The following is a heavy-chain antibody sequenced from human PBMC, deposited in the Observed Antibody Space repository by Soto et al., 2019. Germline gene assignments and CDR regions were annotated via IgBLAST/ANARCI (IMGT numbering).Heavy chain of an antibody. D-gene: IGHD2-15*01. CDR1: GGSISSGGYY. Sequence: SETLSLTCTVSGGSISSGGYYWSWIRQHPGKGLEWIGYIYYSGSTYYNPSLKSRVTISVDTSKNQFSLKLSSVTAADTAVYYGARFLVAGTYYYYGMDVWGQGTTVTVSS. CDR2: IYYSGST. CDR3: ARFLVAGTYYYYGMDV. V-gene: IGHV4-31*03. J-gene: IGHJ6*02.